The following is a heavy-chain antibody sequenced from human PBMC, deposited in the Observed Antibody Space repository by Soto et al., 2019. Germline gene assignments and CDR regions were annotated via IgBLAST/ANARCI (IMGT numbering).Heavy chain of an antibody. CDR3: ARSNDYVWGSYRLDAFDF. CDR2: INPSGGST. Sequence: QVPLVQFGAEVKKTGATVKVSCKASGYSFTTYYMHWVRQAPGQGLEWMGVINPSGGSTSYAQKFQGRVTMTRDTSTSTLYMELSSLRSEDTAMYFCARSNDYVWGSYRLDAFDFWGQGTMVSVSS. J-gene: IGHJ3*01. V-gene: IGHV1-46*01. D-gene: IGHD3-16*02. CDR1: GYSFTTYY.